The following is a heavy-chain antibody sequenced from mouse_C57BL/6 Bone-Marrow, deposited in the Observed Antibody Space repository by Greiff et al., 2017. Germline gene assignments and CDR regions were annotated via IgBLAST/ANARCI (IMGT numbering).Heavy chain of an antibody. CDR2: IDPEDGET. V-gene: IGHV14-2*01. J-gene: IGHJ2*01. CDR3: TRSLIYYGTNY. D-gene: IGHD1-1*01. CDR1: GFNIKDYY. Sequence: EVQLQQSGAELVKPGASVKLSCTASGFNIKDYYIHWVKRRTEQGLEWIGRIDPEDGETKYAPKFPDKATITADTSSNTAYLQLSSLTSEDTAVYYCTRSLIYYGTNYWGQGTTLTVSS.